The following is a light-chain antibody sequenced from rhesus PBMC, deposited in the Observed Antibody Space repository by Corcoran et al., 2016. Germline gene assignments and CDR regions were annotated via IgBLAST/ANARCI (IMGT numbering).Light chain of an antibody. CDR2: FVS. CDR1: QSLLHSNGYIY. CDR3: MQGTQVPYS. Sequence: DIVTTQTPLPLPVTPGEPASISCRSSQSLLHSNGYIYLFWYLQQLGQSPQLLLYFVSYPASGVPDRDSGRGAGTDFTLEISRVEAEDIGVYCCMQGTQVPYSFGQGTKVGI. J-gene: IGKJ2*01. V-gene: IGKV2-91*01.